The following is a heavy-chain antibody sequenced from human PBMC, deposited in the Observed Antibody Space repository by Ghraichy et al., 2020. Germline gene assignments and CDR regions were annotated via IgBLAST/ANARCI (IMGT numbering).Heavy chain of an antibody. D-gene: IGHD4-23*01. CDR1: GFTFSSYS. V-gene: IGHV3-48*02. J-gene: IGHJ6*02. Sequence: GGSLRLSCVGSGFTFSSYSMNWVRQSPGRGLKWVSYITSSSRTKSSADSVKGRFTISRNNDQTSLYLHMHSLRDENTAVYYCARGSTVVRFFYYDGMDVWGQGTXVTVTS. CDR3: ARGSTVVRFFYYDGMDV. CDR2: ITSSSRTK.